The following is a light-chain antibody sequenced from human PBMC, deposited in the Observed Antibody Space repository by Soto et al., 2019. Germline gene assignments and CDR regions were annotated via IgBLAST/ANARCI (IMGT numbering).Light chain of an antibody. J-gene: IGKJ2*01. Sequence: DIVMTQSPDSLAVSLGERATINCKSSQSVLYSSNNKNYLAWYQQRPGQPPKLLIYCASTRESGVPDRFSDSGSGIEFTLTITSRQAEDVAVYYCQQYESTPPTFGQGTKLEIK. CDR1: QSVLYSSNNKNY. V-gene: IGKV4-1*01. CDR2: CAS. CDR3: QQYESTPPT.